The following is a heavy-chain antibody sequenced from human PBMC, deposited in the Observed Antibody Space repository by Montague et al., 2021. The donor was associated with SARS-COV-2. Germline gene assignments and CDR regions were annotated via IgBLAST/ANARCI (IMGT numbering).Heavy chain of an antibody. CDR1: GDSVSVLRVA. CDR2: LYLGSKWYS. Sequence: CAISGDSVSVLRVASSWITQSPPSRLELLGRLYLGSKWYSDYAPSLRCQLTVNPDASKNEFSLELNSVTPEDTAVYYCVRYSGWFYFDFWGQGTLVTVSS. D-gene: IGHD6-19*01. J-gene: IGHJ4*02. CDR3: VRYSGWFYFDF. V-gene: IGHV6-1*01.